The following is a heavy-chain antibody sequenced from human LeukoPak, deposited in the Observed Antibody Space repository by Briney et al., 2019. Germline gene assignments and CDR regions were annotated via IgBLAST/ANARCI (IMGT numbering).Heavy chain of an antibody. CDR1: GASISSGGYY. CDR2: IYHSGNT. D-gene: IGHD1-26*01. J-gene: IGHJ4*02. Sequence: PSETLSLTCTVSGASISSGGYYWSWIRQPPGKGLEWIGYIYHSGNTYYNPSLKSRVTISVDRSKNQFSLRLSSVTAADTAVYYCARDETIGVGATDYWGQRTLVTVSS. CDR3: ARDETIGVGATDY. V-gene: IGHV4-30-2*01.